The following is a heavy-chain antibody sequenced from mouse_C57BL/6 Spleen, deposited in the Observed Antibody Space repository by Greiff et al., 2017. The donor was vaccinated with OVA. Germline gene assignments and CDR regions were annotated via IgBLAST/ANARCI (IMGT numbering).Heavy chain of an antibody. CDR2: INPNNGGT. V-gene: IGHV1-26*01. Sequence: EVQLQESGPELVKPGASVKISCKASGYTFTDYYMNWVKQSHGKSLEWIGDINPNNGGTSYNQKFKGKATLTVDKSSSTAYMELRSLTSEDSAVYYCARYTGGYAMDYWGQGTSVTVSS. J-gene: IGHJ4*01. CDR1: GYTFTDYY. CDR3: ARYTGGYAMDY. D-gene: IGHD1-1*01.